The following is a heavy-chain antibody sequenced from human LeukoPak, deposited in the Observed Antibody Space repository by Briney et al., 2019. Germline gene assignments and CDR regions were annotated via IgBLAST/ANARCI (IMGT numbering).Heavy chain of an antibody. CDR3: AKDTQMYYYYGMDV. CDR1: GFTFEDYA. V-gene: IGHV3-9*01. Sequence: PGGSLRLSCAASGFTFEDYAMHWVRHAPGKGLEWVSGISRSSGTIGYADSVKGRFTISRDNAKNSLHLQMNSLRAEDTALYYCAKDTQMYYYYGMDVWGQGTTVTVSS. CDR2: ISRSSGTI. J-gene: IGHJ6*02.